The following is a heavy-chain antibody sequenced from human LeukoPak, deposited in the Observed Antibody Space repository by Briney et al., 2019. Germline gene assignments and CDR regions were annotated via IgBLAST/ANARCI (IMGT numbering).Heavy chain of an antibody. CDR2: ISSSSSTI. CDR1: GFTFSSYS. J-gene: IGHJ1*01. Sequence: GGSLRLSCAASGFTFSSYSMNWVRQAPGKGLEWVSYISSSSSTIYYADSVKGRFTISRDNAKNSLYLQMNSLRAEDAAVYYCARTYYYDSSGYSPRGYFQHWGQGTLVTVSS. CDR3: ARTYYYDSSGYSPRGYFQH. D-gene: IGHD3-22*01. V-gene: IGHV3-48*04.